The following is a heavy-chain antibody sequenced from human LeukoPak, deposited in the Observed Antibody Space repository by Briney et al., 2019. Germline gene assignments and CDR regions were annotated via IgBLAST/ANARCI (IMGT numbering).Heavy chain of an antibody. J-gene: IGHJ4*02. CDR1: GFTFSSYG. Sequence: GGSLRLSCAASGFTFSSYGMHWVRQAPGKGLEWVAVISYDGSNKYYADSVKGRFTISRDNSKNTLYLQMNSLRAEDTAVYYCVKDSWGFDYWGQGTLVTVSS. V-gene: IGHV3-30*18. CDR3: VKDSWGFDY. D-gene: IGHD3-16*01. CDR2: ISYDGSNK.